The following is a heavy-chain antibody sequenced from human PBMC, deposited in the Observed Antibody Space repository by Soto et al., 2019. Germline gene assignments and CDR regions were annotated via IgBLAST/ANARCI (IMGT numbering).Heavy chain of an antibody. CDR1: GGSISSRY. CDR2: IYIGGST. D-gene: IGHD4-17*01. CDR3: ASALLDYGDYYFDY. J-gene: IGHJ4*02. Sequence: SETLSLTCTVSGGSISSRYWSWIRQPAGKGLEWIGRIYIGGSTNYNPSLENRVTMSVDTSRNQFSLKLSSVTAADTAVYYCASALLDYGDYYFDYWGPGALVTVSS. V-gene: IGHV4-4*07.